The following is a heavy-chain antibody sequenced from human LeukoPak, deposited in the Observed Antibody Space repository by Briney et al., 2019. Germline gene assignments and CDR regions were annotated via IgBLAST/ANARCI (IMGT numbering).Heavy chain of an antibody. CDR3: ARRVGSVINWFDP. J-gene: IGHJ5*02. D-gene: IGHD5/OR15-5a*01. CDR2: IYYSGST. V-gene: IGHV4-39*01. Sequence: SETLSLTCTVSGGSISSSSYYWGWIRQPPGKGLEWIGSIYYSGSTYYNPSLKSRVTISVDTSKNQFSLTLRSVTAADTAVYYCARRVGSVINWFDPWGQGTLVTVSS. CDR1: GGSISSSSYY.